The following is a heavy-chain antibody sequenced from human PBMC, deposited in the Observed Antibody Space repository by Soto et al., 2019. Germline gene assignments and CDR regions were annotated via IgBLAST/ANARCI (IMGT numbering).Heavy chain of an antibody. Sequence: PGGSLRLSCAASGFTFSDYYMSWIRQAPGKGLEWVSYISSSSSYTNYADSVKGRFTISRDNAKNSLYLQMNSLRAEDMAVYYCASDYGGNPRPDAFDIWGQGTMVTVSS. V-gene: IGHV3-11*06. D-gene: IGHD4-17*01. J-gene: IGHJ3*02. CDR3: ASDYGGNPRPDAFDI. CDR1: GFTFSDYY. CDR2: ISSSSSYT.